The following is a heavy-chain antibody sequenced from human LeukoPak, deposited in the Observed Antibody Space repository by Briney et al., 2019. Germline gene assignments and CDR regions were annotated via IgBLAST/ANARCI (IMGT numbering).Heavy chain of an antibody. Sequence: KASETLSLTCTVSGGSISSYYWSWIRQPPGKGLEWIGEINHSGSTNYNPSLKSRVTISVDTSKNQFSLKLSSVTAADTAVYYCARGLGFLGRDGYNSLYYYYYYMDVWGKGTTVTVSS. CDR2: INHSGST. V-gene: IGHV4-34*01. CDR3: ARGLGFLGRDGYNSLYYYYYYMDV. CDR1: GGSISSYY. D-gene: IGHD5-24*01. J-gene: IGHJ6*03.